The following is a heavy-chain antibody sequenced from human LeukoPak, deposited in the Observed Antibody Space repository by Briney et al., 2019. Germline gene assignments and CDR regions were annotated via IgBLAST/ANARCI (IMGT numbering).Heavy chain of an antibody. Sequence: SVKVSCKASGGTFSSYAISWVRQAPGQGREWMGRIIPILGIANYAQKFQGRVTITADKSTSTAYMELSSLRSEDTAVYYCARGGRYCSSTSCLDYWGQGTLVTVSS. CDR2: IIPILGIA. J-gene: IGHJ4*02. CDR3: ARGGRYCSSTSCLDY. V-gene: IGHV1-69*04. CDR1: GGTFSSYA. D-gene: IGHD2-2*01.